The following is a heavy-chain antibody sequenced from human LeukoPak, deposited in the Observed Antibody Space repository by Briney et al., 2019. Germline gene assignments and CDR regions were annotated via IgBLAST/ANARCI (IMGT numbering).Heavy chain of an antibody. D-gene: IGHD2-15*01. J-gene: IGHJ5*02. V-gene: IGHV1-8*03. CDR1: GYTLTSYD. Sequence: ASVKVSCKASGYTLTSYDINWVRQAPGQGLEWMGWMNPNSGNTGYAQKFQGRVTITRNTSISTAYMELSSLTSEDTAVYYCARGLRIVLGYCSGGSCYRPGWFDPWGQGTLVTVSS. CDR2: MNPNSGNT. CDR3: ARGLRIVLGYCSGGSCYRPGWFDP.